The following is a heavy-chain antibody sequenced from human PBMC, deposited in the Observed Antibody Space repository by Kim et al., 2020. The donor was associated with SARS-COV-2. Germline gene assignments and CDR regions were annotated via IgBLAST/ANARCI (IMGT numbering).Heavy chain of an antibody. J-gene: IGHJ4*02. V-gene: IGHV3-74*01. CDR2: T. CDR3: ARDYYGTIDY. Sequence: TTYADSVKGRVTSSRDNAKDTLYLQMNSLRAEDTAVYYCARDYYGTIDYWGQGTLVTVSS. D-gene: IGHD3-22*01.